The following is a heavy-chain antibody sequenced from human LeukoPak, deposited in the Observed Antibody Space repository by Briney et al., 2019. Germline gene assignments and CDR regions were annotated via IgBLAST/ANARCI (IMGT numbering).Heavy chain of an antibody. CDR1: GYTFTGYY. CDR2: INPNSGGT. J-gene: IGHJ6*03. V-gene: IGHV1-2*02. Sequence: ASVKVSCKASGYTFTGYYMHWVRQAPGQGLEWMGWINPNSGGTNYAQKFQGRVTMTRDTSISTAYMELRRLRYDDTAVHYCARDTEYYMDVWGKGTTVTVSS. CDR3: ARDTEYYMDV.